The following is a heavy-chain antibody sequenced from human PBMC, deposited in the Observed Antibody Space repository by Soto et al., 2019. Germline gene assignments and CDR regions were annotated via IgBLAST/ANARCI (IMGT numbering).Heavy chain of an antibody. CDR1: GYTFTNHD. CDR3: APLAQCSTGVCYIGDWYFYL. Sequence: QLVQSGAEVKKPGASVRVSCKASGYTFTNHDINWVRQATGQGPEWIGWMHANSDNTGYAQRFQGRVTMTRNASITTAYLELRALTSADTAVYHCAPLAQCSTGVCYIGDWYFYLWGRGTLVTVSS. CDR2: MHANSDNT. D-gene: IGHD2-8*01. V-gene: IGHV1-8*01. J-gene: IGHJ2*01.